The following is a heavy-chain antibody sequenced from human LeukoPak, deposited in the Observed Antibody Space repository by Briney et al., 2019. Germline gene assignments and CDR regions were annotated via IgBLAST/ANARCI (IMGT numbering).Heavy chain of an antibody. V-gene: IGHV1-69*06. CDR3: ARSGSGRTGNWFDP. CDR1: GYTFTDYY. Sequence: SVKVSCKASGYTFTDYYMHLVRQAPGQGLEWMGGIIPIFSTANYAQKFQGRVTITADKSTSTAYMELSSLRSDDTAVYYCARSGSGRTGNWFDPWGQGTLVTVSS. CDR2: IIPIFSTA. J-gene: IGHJ5*02. D-gene: IGHD3-10*01.